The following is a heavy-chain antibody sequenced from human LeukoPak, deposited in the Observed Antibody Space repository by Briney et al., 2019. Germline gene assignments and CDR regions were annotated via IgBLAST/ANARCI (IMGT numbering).Heavy chain of an antibody. V-gene: IGHV4-39*01. CDR1: GGSISSSSYY. CDR3: ARVTFGGVTIDY. D-gene: IGHD3-16*01. J-gene: IGHJ4*02. Sequence: SETLSLTCTVSGGSISSSSYYWGWLRQPPGKGLEWIGSIYYSGSTYYNPSLKSRVTIFVDTSKNQFSLKLSSVTAADTAVYYCARVTFGGVTIDYWGQGTLVTVSS. CDR2: IYYSGST.